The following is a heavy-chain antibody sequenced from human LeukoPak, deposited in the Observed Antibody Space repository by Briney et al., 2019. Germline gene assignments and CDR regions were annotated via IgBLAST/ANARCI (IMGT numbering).Heavy chain of an antibody. D-gene: IGHD6-6*01. J-gene: IGHJ4*02. CDR3: ARDSGFSGTQRGEY. CDR2: INPGGDNT. V-gene: IGHV1-46*01. Sequence: ASVKVSCKASGYTFTKSYIHWVRQAPGQRLEWMGLINPGGDNTKYAQNFQGRVTMTRDTSISTTYMELSSLRSDDTAVYYCARDSGFSGTQRGEYWGQGTLVTVSS. CDR1: GYTFTKSY.